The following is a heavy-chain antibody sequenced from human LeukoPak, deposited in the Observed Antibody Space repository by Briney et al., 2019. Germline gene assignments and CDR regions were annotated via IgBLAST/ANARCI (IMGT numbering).Heavy chain of an antibody. CDR2: IKNEGRNSET. V-gene: IGHV3-73*01. CDR1: GYIFTGAY. Sequence: PGGSLRLSCAASGYIFTGAYIHWVRQAPGKGLEWVGCIKNEGRNSETAYGASVKDRFSMSRDDSKNMAYLQMNSLKTEDTALYYGVRQSRGAGTRTLGYGLDVWGKGTSVNVSS. J-gene: IGHJ6*04. D-gene: IGHD6-19*01. CDR3: VRQSRGAGTRTLGYGLDV.